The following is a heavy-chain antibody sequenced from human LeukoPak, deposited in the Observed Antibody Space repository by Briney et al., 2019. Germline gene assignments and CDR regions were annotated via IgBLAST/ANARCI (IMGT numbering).Heavy chain of an antibody. J-gene: IGHJ4*02. CDR3: ASCNDSSGYFAY. D-gene: IGHD3-22*01. Sequence: ASVKVSCKPSGYTFTDYAINWVRQAPGQGLEYMGWVNTNTGNPTYAQGFTGRFVFSSDSTVSTAYLQITSLKADDSAIYFCASCNDSSGYFAYWGQGALVTVSS. CDR1: GYTFTDYA. V-gene: IGHV7-4-1*02. CDR2: VNTNTGNP.